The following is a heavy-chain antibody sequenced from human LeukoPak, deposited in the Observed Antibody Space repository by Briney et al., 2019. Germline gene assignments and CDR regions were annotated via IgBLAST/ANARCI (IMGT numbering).Heavy chain of an antibody. V-gene: IGHV5-51*01. CDR1: GYSFTSYW. CDR2: IYPGDSDT. D-gene: IGHD3-22*01. Sequence: GESLKISCKGSGYSFTSYWIGWVRQMPGKGLEWMGIIYPGDSDTRYSPSFQGQATISADKSISTAYLQWSSLKASDTAMYYCARRHSSSGYYPDYWDQGTLVTVSS. CDR3: ARRHSSSGYYPDY. J-gene: IGHJ4*02.